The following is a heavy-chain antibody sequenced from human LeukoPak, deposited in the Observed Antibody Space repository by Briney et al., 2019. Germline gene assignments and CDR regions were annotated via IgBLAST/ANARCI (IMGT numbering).Heavy chain of an antibody. CDR2: INPNSGGT. CDR3: ARNGRGTYDY. V-gene: IGHV1-2*02. D-gene: IGHD3-16*01. Sequence: GASVKVSCKASGYTXTTYYFHWVRHAPGQGLEWMGWINPNSGGTNYAQKFQGRVTMTRDTSISTTYMELSRLSSDDTAVYYCARNGRGTYDYWGQGTLVTVSS. CDR1: GYTXTTYY. J-gene: IGHJ4*02.